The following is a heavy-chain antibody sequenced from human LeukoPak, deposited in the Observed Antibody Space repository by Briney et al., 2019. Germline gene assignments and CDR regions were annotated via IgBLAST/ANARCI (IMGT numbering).Heavy chain of an antibody. Sequence: ASVKVPCKASGYTFTGYYMHWVRQAPGQGLEWMGWINPNSGGTNYAQKFQGRVTMTRDTSISTAYMELSRLRSDDTAVYYCARSPRGVIITYDYWGQGTLVTVSS. CDR1: GYTFTGYY. CDR2: INPNSGGT. V-gene: IGHV1-2*02. CDR3: ARSPRGVIITYDY. D-gene: IGHD3-10*01. J-gene: IGHJ4*02.